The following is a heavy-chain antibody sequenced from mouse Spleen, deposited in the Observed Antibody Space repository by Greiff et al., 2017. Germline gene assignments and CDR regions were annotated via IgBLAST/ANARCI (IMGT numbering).Heavy chain of an antibody. CDR3: ARGYSSGPFDY. CDR2: IDPSDSYT. CDR1: GYTFTSYW. D-gene: IGHD3-2*02. J-gene: IGHJ2*01. V-gene: IGHV1-69*01. Sequence: QVQLKQPGAELVMPGASVKLSCKASGYTFTSYWMHWVKQRPGQGLEWIGEIDPSDSYTNYNQKFKGKATLTVDKSSSTAYMQLSSLTSEDSAVYYCARGYSSGPFDYWGQGTTLTVSS.